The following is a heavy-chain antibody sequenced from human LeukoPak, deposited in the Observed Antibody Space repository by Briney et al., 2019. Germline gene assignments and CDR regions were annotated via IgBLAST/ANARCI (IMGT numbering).Heavy chain of an antibody. D-gene: IGHD5-18*01. J-gene: IGHJ4*02. CDR3: ARGLYVDTAMVS. Sequence: GASVKVSCKASGGTFSTYAISWVRQAPGQGLEWMGWISAYNGNTNYAQKLQGRVTMTTDTSTSTAYMELRSLRSDDTAVYYCARGLYVDTAMVSWGQGTLVTVSS. V-gene: IGHV1-18*01. CDR2: ISAYNGNT. CDR1: GGTFSTYA.